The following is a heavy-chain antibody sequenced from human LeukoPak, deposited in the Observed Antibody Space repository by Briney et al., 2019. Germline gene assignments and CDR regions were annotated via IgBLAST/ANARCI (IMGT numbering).Heavy chain of an antibody. J-gene: IGHJ4*02. CDR3: ARHEYYYDSSGLSGFDY. V-gene: IGHV4-39*01. CDR2: IYYSGST. Sequence: PSGTLSLTCTVSGGSISSSSYYWGWIRQPPGKGLEWIGSIYYSGSTYYNPSLKSRVTISVDTSKNQFSLKLSSVTAADTAVYYCARHEYYYDSSGLSGFDYWGQGTLVTVSS. CDR1: GGSISSSSYY. D-gene: IGHD3-22*01.